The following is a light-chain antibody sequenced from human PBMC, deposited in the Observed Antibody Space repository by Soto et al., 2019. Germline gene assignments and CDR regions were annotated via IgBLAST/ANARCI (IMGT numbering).Light chain of an antibody. CDR1: QSVSTRY. Sequence: ESMLTQSPGTLSLSPGERATLSCRASQSVSTRYLAWYQQKPGQAPRLLIYGASIRATGIPDRFSGSGSGSDVALTISRLEPEDGAVYYCHQFGRSPPAFTFGQGTKLEI. CDR3: HQFGRSPPAFT. J-gene: IGKJ2*01. V-gene: IGKV3-20*01. CDR2: GAS.